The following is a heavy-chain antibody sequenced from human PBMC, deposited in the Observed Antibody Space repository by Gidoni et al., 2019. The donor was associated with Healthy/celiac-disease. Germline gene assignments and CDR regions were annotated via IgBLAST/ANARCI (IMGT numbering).Heavy chain of an antibody. V-gene: IGHV3-48*03. D-gene: IGHD3-3*01. CDR3: ARAAGLEWLLSGEGYWYFDL. CDR1: GFTFSSYD. CDR2: ISSSGSTI. J-gene: IGHJ2*01. Sequence: EVQLVESGGGLVQPGGSLRLSCAASGFTFSSYDMHWVRQAPGKGLEWVSYISSSGSTIYYADSVKGRFTISRDNAKNSLYLQMNSLRAEDTAVYYCARAAGLEWLLSGEGYWYFDLWGRGTLVTVSS.